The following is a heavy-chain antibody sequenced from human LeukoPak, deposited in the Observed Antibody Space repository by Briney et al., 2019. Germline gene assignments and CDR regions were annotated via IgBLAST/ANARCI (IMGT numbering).Heavy chain of an antibody. J-gene: IGHJ4*02. V-gene: IGHV1-69*06. D-gene: IGHD2-2*01. CDR1: GGTFSSYA. CDR2: IIPIFGTA. Sequence: GASVKVSCKASGGTFSSYAISWVQQAPGQGLEWMGGIIPIFGTANYAQKFQGRVTITADKSTSTAYMELSSLRSEDTAVYYCARETEGYCSSTSCPLKYWGQGTLVTVSS. CDR3: ARETEGYCSSTSCPLKY.